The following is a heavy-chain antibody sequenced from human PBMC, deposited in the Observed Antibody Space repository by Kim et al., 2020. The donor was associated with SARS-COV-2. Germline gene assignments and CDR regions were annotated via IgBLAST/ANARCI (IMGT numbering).Heavy chain of an antibody. CDR1: GFTFSSYS. Sequence: GGSLRLSCAASGFTFSSYSMNWVRQAPGLVLLFFSSISISSSSIYYSDSFPCRFTISRHHPNHSLYLLFNRLPAESTPVFYFSLFSPFFPLLVYFFFYF. CDR2: ISISSSSI. J-gene: IGHJ4*01. CDR3: SLFSPFFPLLVYFFFYF. D-gene: IGHD3-10*01. V-gene: IGHV3-21*01.